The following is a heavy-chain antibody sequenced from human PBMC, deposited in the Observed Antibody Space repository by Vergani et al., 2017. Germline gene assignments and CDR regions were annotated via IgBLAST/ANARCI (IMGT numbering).Heavy chain of an antibody. CDR1: GYSFTSYW. D-gene: IGHD3-22*01. J-gene: IGHJ5*02. CDR3: ARVGSSYYDSSGYYYAPGGWFDP. V-gene: IGHV5-10-1*01. Sequence: EVQLVQSGAEVKKPGESLKISCKGSGYSFTSYWISWVRQMPGKGLEWMGRIDPSDSYTNYSPSFQGHVTISADKSISTAYLQWSSLKASDTAMYYCARVGSSYYDSSGYYYAPGGWFDPWGRGTLVTVSS. CDR2: IDPSDSYT.